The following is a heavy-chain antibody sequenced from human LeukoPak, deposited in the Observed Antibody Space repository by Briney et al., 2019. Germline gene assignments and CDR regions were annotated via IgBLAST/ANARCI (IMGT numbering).Heavy chain of an antibody. CDR2: ISSSSSYI. CDR3: ARLLLGYCSSTSCLNWFDP. J-gene: IGHJ5*02. CDR1: GFTFSSYS. V-gene: IGHV3-21*01. Sequence: PGGSLRLSCAASGFTFSSYSMNWVRQAPGKGLEWVSSISSSSSYIYYADSVKGRFTISRDNAKNSLYLQMNSLRAEDTAVYYCARLLLGYCSSTSCLNWFDPWGQGTLVTVSS. D-gene: IGHD2-2*01.